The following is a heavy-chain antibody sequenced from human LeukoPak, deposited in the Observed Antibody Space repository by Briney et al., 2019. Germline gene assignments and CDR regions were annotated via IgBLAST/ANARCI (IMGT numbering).Heavy chain of an antibody. CDR3: ARDRYCSGGSCYPEGINYYGMDV. CDR1: GFTVSSNY. Sequence: PGGSLRLSCAASGFTVSSNYMSWVRQAPGKGLEWVSVIYSGGSTYYADSVKGRFTISRHNSKNTLYLQMNSLRAEDTAVYYCARDRYCSGGSCYPEGINYYGMDVWGQGTTVTISS. D-gene: IGHD2-15*01. J-gene: IGHJ6*02. CDR2: IYSGGST. V-gene: IGHV3-53*04.